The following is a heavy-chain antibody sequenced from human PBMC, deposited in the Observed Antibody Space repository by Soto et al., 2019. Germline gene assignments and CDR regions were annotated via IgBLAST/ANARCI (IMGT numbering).Heavy chain of an antibody. CDR2: IYYSGST. CDR1: GGSISSSSYY. J-gene: IGHJ4*02. D-gene: IGHD6-19*01. CDR3: ASSGWWYFDY. V-gene: IGHV4-39*01. Sequence: SETLSLTCTVSGGSISSSSYYWGWIRQPPGKGLEWIGSIYYSGSTYYNPSLKSRVTISVDTSKNQFSLKLSSVTAADTAVYYCASSGWWYFDYLGQATLVTSPQ.